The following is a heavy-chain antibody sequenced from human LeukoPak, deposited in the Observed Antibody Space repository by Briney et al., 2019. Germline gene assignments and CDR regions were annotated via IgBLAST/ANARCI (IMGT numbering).Heavy chain of an antibody. CDR2: IKQDGSLI. D-gene: IGHD1-26*01. CDR3: AKWELYSGFYYIDY. Sequence: GGALILPCAASGFTFSSYWMTWFRQGPAKGLEWVANIKQDGSLIYYVDSVKGRFTISRDNAKNSLYLQMNSLRAEDTDVYYCAKWELYSGFYYIDYWGQGTLATVSS. CDR1: GFTFSSYW. V-gene: IGHV3-7*01. J-gene: IGHJ4*02.